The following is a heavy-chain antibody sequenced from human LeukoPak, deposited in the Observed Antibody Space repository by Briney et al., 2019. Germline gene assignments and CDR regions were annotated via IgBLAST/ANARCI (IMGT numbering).Heavy chain of an antibody. V-gene: IGHV4-59*12. J-gene: IGHJ4*02. D-gene: IGHD6-6*01. Sequence: PSETLSLTCTVSGGSISSYYWSWIRQPPGKGLEWIGYIYYSGSTNYNPSLKSQVTISVDTSKNQFSLKLSSVTAADTAVYYCARVENWYSSSDRFDYWGQGTLVTVSS. CDR3: ARVENWYSSSDRFDY. CDR1: GGSISSYY. CDR2: IYYSGST.